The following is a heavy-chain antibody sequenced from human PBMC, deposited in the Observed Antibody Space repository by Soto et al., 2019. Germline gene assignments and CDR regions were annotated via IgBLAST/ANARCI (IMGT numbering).Heavy chain of an antibody. V-gene: IGHV3-11*01. D-gene: IGHD3-10*01. CDR2: ISSSGSTI. CDR1: GFTFSDYY. Sequence: PGGSLRLSCAASGFTFSDYYMSWIRQAPGKGLEWVSYISSSGSTIYYADSVKGRFTISRDNAKNSLYLQMNSLRAEDTAVYYCARDHILWFGELLPNGGGDAFDIWGQGTMVTVSS. CDR3: ARDHILWFGELLPNGGGDAFDI. J-gene: IGHJ3*02.